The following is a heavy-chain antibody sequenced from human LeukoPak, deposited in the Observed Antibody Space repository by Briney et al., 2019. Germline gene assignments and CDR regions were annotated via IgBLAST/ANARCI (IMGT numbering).Heavy chain of an antibody. CDR2: IDSDGSST. Sequence: GGSLRLSCAASGFTFSNYRMHWVRQAPGKGLVWVSHIDSDGSSTDYADSVKGRFTISRDNSKNTLYLQMNSLRAEDTAVYYCARGGDIVVVVAAYLFDYWGQGTLVTVSS. V-gene: IGHV3-74*01. CDR1: GFTFSNYR. CDR3: ARGGDIVVVVAAYLFDY. D-gene: IGHD2-15*01. J-gene: IGHJ4*02.